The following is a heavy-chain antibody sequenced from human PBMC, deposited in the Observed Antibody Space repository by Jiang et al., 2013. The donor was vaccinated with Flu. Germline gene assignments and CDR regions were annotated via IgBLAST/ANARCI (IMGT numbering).Heavy chain of an antibody. CDR2: ISGSGGST. Sequence: VQLVESGGGLVQPGGSLRLSCAASGFTFSSYAMSWVRQAPGKGLEWVSAISGSGGSTYYADSVKGRFTISRDNSKNTLYLQMNSLRAEDTAVYYCAKDLIPGREVAVLFDYWGQGTLVTVSS. V-gene: IGHV3-23*04. CDR1: GFTFSSYA. D-gene: IGHD5-12*01. CDR3: AKDLIPGREVAVLFDY. J-gene: IGHJ4*02.